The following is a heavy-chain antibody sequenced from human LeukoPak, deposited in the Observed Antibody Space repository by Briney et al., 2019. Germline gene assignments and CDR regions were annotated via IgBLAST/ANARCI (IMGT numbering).Heavy chain of an antibody. D-gene: IGHD3-22*01. CDR1: GFTFSSYG. CDR2: IWYDGSNK. J-gene: IGHJ4*02. V-gene: IGHV3-33*06. CDR3: AKDQYYYDSSGPRAFDY. Sequence: PGGSLRLSCAASGFTFSSYGMHWVRQAPGKGLEWVAVIWYDGSNKYYADSVKGRFTISRDNSKNTLYLQMNSLRAEDTAVYYCAKDQYYYDSSGPRAFDYWGQGTLVTVSS.